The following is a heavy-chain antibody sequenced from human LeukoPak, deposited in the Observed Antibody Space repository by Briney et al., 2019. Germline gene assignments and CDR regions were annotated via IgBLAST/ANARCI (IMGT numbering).Heavy chain of an antibody. V-gene: IGHV3-23*01. Sequence: GGSLRLSCAASGFTFTTYAMSWVRQAPGKGLEWVSTISGSGGGTYYADSVKGRFTISRDNSKNTLYLQMNSLRGEDTAVYYCVKFRGQLLSSNYFDYWGQGTMVTVSS. CDR2: ISGSGGGT. CDR3: VKFRGQLLSSNYFDY. J-gene: IGHJ4*03. D-gene: IGHD2-2*01. CDR1: GFTFTTYA.